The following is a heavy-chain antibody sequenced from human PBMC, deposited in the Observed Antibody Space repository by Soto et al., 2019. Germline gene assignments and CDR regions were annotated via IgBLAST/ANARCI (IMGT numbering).Heavy chain of an antibody. CDR1: GGSFSGYY. Sequence: QVQLQQWGAGLLKPSETLSLTCAVYGGSFSGYYWSWIRQPPGKGLEWIGEINHSGSTNYNPSLKSRVTISVATSKNQCSMNLSSVTAADTAVYYCAIFVLDAFDAFDIWGQGTMVTVSS. CDR2: INHSGST. J-gene: IGHJ3*02. V-gene: IGHV4-34*01. CDR3: AIFVLDAFDAFDI. D-gene: IGHD3-16*01.